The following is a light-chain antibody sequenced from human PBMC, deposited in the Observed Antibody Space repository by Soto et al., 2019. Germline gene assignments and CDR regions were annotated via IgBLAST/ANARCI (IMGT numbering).Light chain of an antibody. V-gene: IGKV1-5*01. CDR1: QRISRY. CDR3: QQYNSYPWT. Sequence: DIQMTQSPSTLSASVGARAPIACRASQRISRYLAWYQQKPGEAPKLLIYDASSLQSGVPSRFSGSGSGTDFTLAISSLQPDDFATYYCQQYNSYPWTFGQGTK. J-gene: IGKJ1*01. CDR2: DAS.